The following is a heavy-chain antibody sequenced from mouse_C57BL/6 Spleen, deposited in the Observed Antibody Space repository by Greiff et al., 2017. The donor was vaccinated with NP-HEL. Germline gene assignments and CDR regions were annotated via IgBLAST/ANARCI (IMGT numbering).Heavy chain of an antibody. CDR3: ARKNFGNSYYFDY. V-gene: IGHV1-19*01. D-gene: IGHD2-1*01. CDR2: INPYNGGT. Sequence: VQLQQSGPVLVKPGASVKMSCKASGYTFTDYYMNWVKQSHGKSLEWIGVINPYNGGTSYNQKFKGKATLTVDKSSSTAYMELNSLTSEDSAVYYCARKNFGNSYYFDYWGQGTTLTVSS. CDR1: GYTFTDYY. J-gene: IGHJ2*01.